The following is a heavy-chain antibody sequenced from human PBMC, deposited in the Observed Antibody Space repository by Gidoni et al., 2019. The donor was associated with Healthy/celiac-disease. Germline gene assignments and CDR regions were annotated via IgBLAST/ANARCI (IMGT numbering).Heavy chain of an antibody. V-gene: IGHV4-38-2*02. D-gene: IGHD3-22*01. J-gene: IGHJ4*02. CDR3: ATYYYDSSGRRDYFDY. CDR1: GYSISSGYY. CDR2: IYHSGST. Sequence: QVQLQESGPGLVKPSETLSLTCTVSGYSISSGYYWGWIRQPPGKGLEWIGSIYHSGSTYYNPSLKSRVTISVDTSKNQFSLKLSSVTAADTAVYYCATYYYDSSGRRDYFDYWGQGTLVTVSS.